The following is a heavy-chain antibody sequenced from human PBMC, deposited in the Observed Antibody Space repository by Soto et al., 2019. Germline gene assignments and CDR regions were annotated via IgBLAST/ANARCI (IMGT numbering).Heavy chain of an antibody. Sequence: GASVKVSCKASGYTFTSYGISWVRQAPGQGLEWMGWISAYNGNTNYAQKLQGRVTMTTDTSTSTAYMELRSLRSDDTAVYYCARVPYYDSSGYYSAWFDPWGQGTLVTVSS. J-gene: IGHJ5*02. CDR3: ARVPYYDSSGYYSAWFDP. CDR2: ISAYNGNT. D-gene: IGHD3-22*01. V-gene: IGHV1-18*01. CDR1: GYTFTSYG.